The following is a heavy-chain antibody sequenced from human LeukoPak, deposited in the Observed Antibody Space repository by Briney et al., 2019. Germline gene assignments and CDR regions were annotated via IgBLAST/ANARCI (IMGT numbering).Heavy chain of an antibody. D-gene: IGHD6-13*01. CDR2: IYHSGST. CDR1: GFTFSSYS. J-gene: IGHJ3*02. V-gene: IGHV4-30-2*01. CDR3: ARETGSGTWYPDAFDI. Sequence: LRLSCAASGFTFSSYSMSWIRQPPGKGLEWIGYIYHSGSTYYNPSLKSRVTISVDRSKNQFSLKLSSVTAADTAVYYCARETGSGTWYPDAFDIWGQGTMVTVSS.